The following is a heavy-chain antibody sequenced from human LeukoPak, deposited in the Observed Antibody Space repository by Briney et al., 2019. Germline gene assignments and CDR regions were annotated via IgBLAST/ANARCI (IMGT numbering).Heavy chain of an antibody. CDR2: IYFCGYI. CDR1: GGSINSSSYY. V-gene: IGHV4-39*06. Sequence: PAESLSLPCTVSGGSINSSSYYWGWIRQPPGKGLEWHGSIYFCGYIYKIPSQKIQFRLSIDRSKNQFALKLSAVTAADTDLCYCARSIFSGSYSFDLWGQGTLVTVSS. J-gene: IGHJ4*02. CDR3: ARSIFSGSYSFDL. D-gene: IGHD1-26*01.